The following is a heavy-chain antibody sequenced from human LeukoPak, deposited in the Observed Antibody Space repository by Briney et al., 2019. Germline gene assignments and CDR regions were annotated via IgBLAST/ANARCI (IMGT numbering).Heavy chain of an antibody. V-gene: IGHV3-33*08. J-gene: IGHJ5*02. Sequence: PGTSLRLSCAASGFTFSSYAMHWVRQAPGKELEWVALIWYDESNEYYADSVKGRFTVSRDNSRSMMYLQMNSLRAEDTAVYYCARSPEPFDYGPYNWFDPWGQGTRVTVSS. CDR2: IWYDESNE. CDR3: ARSPEPFDYGPYNWFDP. CDR1: GFTFSSYA. D-gene: IGHD4-17*01.